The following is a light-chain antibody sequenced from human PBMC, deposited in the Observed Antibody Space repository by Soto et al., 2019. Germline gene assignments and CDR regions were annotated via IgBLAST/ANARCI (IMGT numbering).Light chain of an antibody. Sequence: EIVLTQSPATLSLSPGERATLSCRTSQTIRGLLNWYQQRPGQAPRLLIYDTSNRATDIPARFSGSGSGTDFILTISSLDPEDFGVYFCQQYDDWLRLTFGGGTKVEIK. J-gene: IGKJ4*01. V-gene: IGKV3-11*01. CDR1: QTIRGL. CDR2: DTS. CDR3: QQYDDWLRLT.